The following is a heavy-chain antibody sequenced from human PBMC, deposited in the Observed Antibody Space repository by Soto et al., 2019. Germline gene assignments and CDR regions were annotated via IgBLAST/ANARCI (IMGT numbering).Heavy chain of an antibody. V-gene: IGHV3-72*01. Sequence: GGSLRLSCAASGFTFSDHYMDWVRQAPGKGLEWVGRTRNKANSYTTEYAASVKGRFTISRDDSKNSLYLQMNSLKTGDTAVYYCARALHDSSGYCLDYWGQGT. J-gene: IGHJ4*02. CDR1: GFTFSDHY. CDR2: TRNKANSYTT. D-gene: IGHD3-22*01. CDR3: ARALHDSSGYCLDY.